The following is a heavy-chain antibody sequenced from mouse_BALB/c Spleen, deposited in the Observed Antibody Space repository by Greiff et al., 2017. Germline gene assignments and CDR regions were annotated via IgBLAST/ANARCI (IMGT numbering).Heavy chain of an antibody. Sequence: EVKLVESGGDLVKPGGSLKLSCAASGFTFSSYGMSWVRQAPEKGLEWVAYISSGSSTIYYADTVKGRFTISRDNPKNTLFLQMTSLRSDDTAMYYCASYGNYYYAMDYWGQGTSVTVSS. J-gene: IGHJ4*01. V-gene: IGHV5-17*02. CDR1: GFTFSSYG. D-gene: IGHD2-1*01. CDR3: ASYGNYYYAMDY. CDR2: ISSGSSTI.